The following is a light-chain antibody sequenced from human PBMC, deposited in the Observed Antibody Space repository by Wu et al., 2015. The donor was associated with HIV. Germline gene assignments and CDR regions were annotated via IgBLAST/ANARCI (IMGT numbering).Light chain of an antibody. CDR1: QNINFN. V-gene: IGKV3-15*01. Sequence: EIVMTQSPAILSVSPGERATLSCRASQNINFNLAWYQQKPGQAPRLLIYGASTRATDIPARFSGSGSGTEFTLTINSLQSEDFAVYYCQHYDNWPPWAFGQGTKVQIK. CDR3: QHYDNWPPWA. J-gene: IGKJ1*01. CDR2: GAS.